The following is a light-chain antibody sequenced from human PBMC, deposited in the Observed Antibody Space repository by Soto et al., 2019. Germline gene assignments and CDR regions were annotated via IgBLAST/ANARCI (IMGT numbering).Light chain of an antibody. J-gene: IGKJ1*01. Sequence: AIRMTQSPSSLSASTGDRVTITCRASQGISSYLAWYQQKPGKAPKLLIYAASTFQSGVPSRFSGSGSGTDFTLTISCLQSEDFATYYCQHYYSYPQTFGQGTKVEIK. CDR1: QGISSY. CDR2: AAS. CDR3: QHYYSYPQT. V-gene: IGKV1-8*01.